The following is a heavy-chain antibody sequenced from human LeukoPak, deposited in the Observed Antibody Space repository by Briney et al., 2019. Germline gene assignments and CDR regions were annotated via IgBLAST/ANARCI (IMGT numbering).Heavy chain of an antibody. J-gene: IGHJ1*01. V-gene: IGHV3-30*03. CDR1: GFTFSTYG. Sequence: GGSLRLSCAASGFTFSTYGMPWVRQAPGKGLEWVAVISYDRSNKYYADSVKGRFTISRDNSKNTLYLQMNSLRAEDTAVYYCTSWGDTTAEYFQRWGQGTLVTVSS. CDR2: ISYDRSNK. CDR3: TSWGDTTAEYFQR. D-gene: IGHD2-21*02.